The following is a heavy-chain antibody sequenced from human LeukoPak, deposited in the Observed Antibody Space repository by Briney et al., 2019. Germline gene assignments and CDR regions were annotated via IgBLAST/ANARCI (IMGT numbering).Heavy chain of an antibody. V-gene: IGHV3-30-3*01. CDR3: ARVLSITMVRGPSPSDYYYGMDV. Sequence: GRSLRLSCAASGFTFSSYAMHWVRQAPGKGLEWVAVISYDGSNKYYADSVKGRFTISRDNSKNTLYLQMNSLRAEDTAVYYCARVLSITMVRGPSPSDYYYGMDVWGQGTTVTVSS. D-gene: IGHD3-10*01. CDR1: GFTFSSYA. J-gene: IGHJ6*02. CDR2: ISYDGSNK.